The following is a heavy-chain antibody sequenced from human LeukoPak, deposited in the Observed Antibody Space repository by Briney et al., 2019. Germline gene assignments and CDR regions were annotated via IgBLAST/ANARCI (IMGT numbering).Heavy chain of an antibody. CDR3: ARRPRYCSSTSCYGGAGY. J-gene: IGHJ4*02. CDR2: ISSSGSTI. Sequence: GGSLRLSCAASGFTFSDYYMSWIRQAPGKGLEWVSYISSSGSTIYYADSVKGRFTISRDNAKNSLYLQMNSLRAEDTAVYYCARRPRYCSSTSCYGGAGYWGQGTLVTVSS. V-gene: IGHV3-11*01. CDR1: GFTFSDYY. D-gene: IGHD2-2*01.